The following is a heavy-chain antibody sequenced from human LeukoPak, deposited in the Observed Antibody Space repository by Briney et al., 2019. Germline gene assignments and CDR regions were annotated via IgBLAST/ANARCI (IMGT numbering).Heavy chain of an antibody. CDR2: IYYSGST. CDR3: ASTIAARPPNYFDY. D-gene: IGHD6-6*01. J-gene: IGHJ4*02. V-gene: IGHV4-59*12. CDR1: GGSISSYY. Sequence: PSETLSLTCTVSGGSISSYYWSWIRQPPGKGLEWIGYIYYSGSTNYNPSLKSRVTISVDTSKNQFSLKLSSVTAADTAVYYCASTIAARPPNYFDYWGQGTLVTVSS.